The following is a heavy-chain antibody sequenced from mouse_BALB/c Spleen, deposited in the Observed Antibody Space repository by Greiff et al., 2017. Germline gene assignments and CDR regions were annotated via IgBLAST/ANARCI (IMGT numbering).Heavy chain of an antibody. CDR3: TRQLRYYYAMDY. J-gene: IGHJ4*01. CDR2: IYPGNSDT. D-gene: IGHD1-1*01. CDR1: GYTFTSYW. V-gene: IGHV1-5*01. Sequence: VHVKQSGTVLARPGASVKMSCKASGYTFTSYWMHWVKQRPGQGLEWIGAIYPGNSDTSYNQKFKGKAKLTAVTSTSTAYMELSSLTNEDSAVYYCTRQLRYYYAMDYWGQGTSVTVSS.